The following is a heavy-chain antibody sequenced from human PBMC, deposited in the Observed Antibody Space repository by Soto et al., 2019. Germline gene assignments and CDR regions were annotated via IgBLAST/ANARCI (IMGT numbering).Heavy chain of an antibody. CDR2: INAGNGNT. CDR3: ARKRAVAGNLWFDP. CDR1: GYTFTSYA. D-gene: IGHD6-19*01. V-gene: IGHV1-3*01. Sequence: XSVKVSFNASGYTFTSYAIPLLRHAPGQRLEWMGWINAGNGNTKYSQKFQGRVTITRDTSASTAYMELSSLRSEDTAVYYCARKRAVAGNLWFDPWGQGTLVTVSS. J-gene: IGHJ5*02.